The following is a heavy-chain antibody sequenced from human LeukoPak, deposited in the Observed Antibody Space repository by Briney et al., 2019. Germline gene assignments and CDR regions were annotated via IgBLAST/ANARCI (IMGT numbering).Heavy chain of an antibody. J-gene: IGHJ4*02. CDR3: ARDQPNYDILTGYYPFDY. CDR2: ISSSSSYI. Sequence: GGSLRPSCAASGFTFNNYNMNWVRQAPGKGLEWVSSISSSSSYIYYADSVKGRFTISRDNAKNSLYLQMNSLRAEDTAVYYCARDQPNYDILTGYYPFDYWGQGTLVTVSS. CDR1: GFTFNNYN. V-gene: IGHV3-21*01. D-gene: IGHD3-9*01.